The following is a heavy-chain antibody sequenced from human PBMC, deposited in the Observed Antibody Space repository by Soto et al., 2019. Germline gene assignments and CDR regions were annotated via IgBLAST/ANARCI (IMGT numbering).Heavy chain of an antibody. V-gene: IGHV4-4*07. D-gene: IGHD2-2*01. J-gene: IGHJ6*02. CDR3: ARDPLVPAAPGGPSYYYGMDV. Sequence: SETLSLTCTVSGGSISSYYWSWIRQPAGKGLEWIGRIYTSGSTNYNPSLKSRVTMSVDTSKNQFSLKLSSVTAADTAVYYCARDPLVPAAPGGPSYYYGMDVWGQGTTVTVS. CDR1: GGSISSYY. CDR2: IYTSGST.